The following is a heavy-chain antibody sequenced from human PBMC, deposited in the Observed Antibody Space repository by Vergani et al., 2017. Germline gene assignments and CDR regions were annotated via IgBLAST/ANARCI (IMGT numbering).Heavy chain of an antibody. V-gene: IGHV3-21*02. Sequence: EVQLVESGGGLIHPGGSLRLSCEGSGFSFSGYWMHWVRQSPEKGLEWVSSISSSSSYIYYADSVKGRFTISRDNAKNSLYLQMNSLRAEDTAVYYCARDSGYDFGYFDYWGQGTLVTVSS. CDR1: GFSFSGYW. CDR3: ARDSGYDFGYFDY. J-gene: IGHJ4*02. D-gene: IGHD5-12*01. CDR2: ISSSSSYI.